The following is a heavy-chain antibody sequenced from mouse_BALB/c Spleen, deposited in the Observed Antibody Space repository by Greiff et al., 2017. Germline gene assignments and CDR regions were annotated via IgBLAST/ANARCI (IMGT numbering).Heavy chain of an antibody. CDR2: ISSGSSTI. V-gene: IGHV5-17*02. J-gene: IGHJ4*01. CDR1: GFTFSSFG. CDR3: ARGGAARATRAMDY. D-gene: IGHD3-1*01. Sequence: EVQVVESGGGLVQPGGSRKLSCAASGFTFSSFGMHWVRQAPEKGLEWVAYISSGSSTIYYADTVKGRFTISRDNPKNTLFLQMTSLRSEETAMYYCARGGAARATRAMDYWGQGTSVTVAS.